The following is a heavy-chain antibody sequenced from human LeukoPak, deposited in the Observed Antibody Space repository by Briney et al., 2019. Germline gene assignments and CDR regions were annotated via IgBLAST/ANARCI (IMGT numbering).Heavy chain of an antibody. CDR2: ISSSSSYI. V-gene: IGHV3-21*01. D-gene: IGHD6-13*01. CDR1: GFTFSSYS. J-gene: IGHJ3*02. CDR3: ARDPYSNFFGAFDI. Sequence: PGGSLRLSCAASGFTFSSYSMNWVRQAPGKGLEWVSSISSSSSYIYYADSVKGRFTISRDNAKNSLYLQMNSLSSEDTAVYYCARDPYSNFFGAFDIWGQGTMVTVSS.